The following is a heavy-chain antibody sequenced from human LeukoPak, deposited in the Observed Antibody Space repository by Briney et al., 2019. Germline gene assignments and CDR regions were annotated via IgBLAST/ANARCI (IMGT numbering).Heavy chain of an antibody. CDR3: ARDGENYGMDV. CDR1: GFTFSSYG. J-gene: IGHJ6*04. D-gene: IGHD3-10*01. CDR2: IWYDGSNK. V-gene: IGHV3-33*01. Sequence: PGRSLRLSCAASGFTFSSYGMHWVRQAPGKGLEWVAVIWYDGSNKYYADSVKGRFTISGDNSKNTLCLQMNSLRAEDTAVYYCARDGENYGMDVWGKGTTVTVSS.